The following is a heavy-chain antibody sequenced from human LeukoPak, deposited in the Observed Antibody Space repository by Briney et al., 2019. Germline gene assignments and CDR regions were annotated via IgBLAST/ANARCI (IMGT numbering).Heavy chain of an antibody. J-gene: IGHJ6*02. Sequence: PSQTLSLTCAVSGGSISSGGYSWSWIRQPPGKGLEWIGYIYHSGSTNYNPSLKSRVTISVDTSKNQFSLKLSSVTAADTAVYYCARSKRTIFGVVKGYYYGMDVWGQGTTVTVSS. CDR1: GGSISSGGYS. V-gene: IGHV4-30-2*02. D-gene: IGHD3-3*01. CDR3: ARSKRTIFGVVKGYYYGMDV. CDR2: IYHSGST.